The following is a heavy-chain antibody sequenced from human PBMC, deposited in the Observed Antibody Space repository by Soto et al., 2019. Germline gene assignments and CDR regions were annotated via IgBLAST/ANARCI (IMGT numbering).Heavy chain of an antibody. V-gene: IGHV4-34*01. J-gene: IGHJ4*02. CDR1: GGSFSGYY. CDR2: IYHSGST. Sequence: PSETLSLTCAVYGGSFSGYYWSWIRQPPGKGLEWIGEIYHSGSTNYNPSLKSRVTISVDKSKNQFSLKLSSVTAADTAVYYCARVARDGNDYWGQGTLVTVSS. CDR3: ARVARDGNDY.